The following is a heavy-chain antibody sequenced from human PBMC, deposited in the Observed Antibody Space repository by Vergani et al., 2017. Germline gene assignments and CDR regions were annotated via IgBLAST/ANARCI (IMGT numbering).Heavy chain of an antibody. CDR3: ARGSASGYDWEWFDP. CDR1: GFTFSSYA. V-gene: IGHV3-23*01. CDR2: ISGSGGST. D-gene: IGHD5-12*01. Sequence: EVQLLESGGGLVQPGGSLRLSCAASGFTFSSYAMSWVRQAPGKGLEWVSAISGSGGSTYYADSVKGLFTISRDNSKNTLYLQMNSLRAEDTAVYYCARGSASGYDWEWFDPWGQGTLVTVSS. J-gene: IGHJ5*02.